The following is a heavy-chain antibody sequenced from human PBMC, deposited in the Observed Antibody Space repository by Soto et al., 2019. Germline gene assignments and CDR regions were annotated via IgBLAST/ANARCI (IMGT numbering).Heavy chain of an antibody. Sequence: GGPLRLSCAASGFIFSNFAMYWVRRAPGKGLEWVSSIRQSGDRSSYADSAKGRFTISRDNSKNTLYLQMNGLRLGDTAVYYCVTAVRTRLDNWGPGTLVTVSS. CDR3: VTAVRTRLDN. CDR1: GFIFSNFA. V-gene: IGHV3-23*01. D-gene: IGHD3-10*01. CDR2: IRQSGDRS. J-gene: IGHJ4*02.